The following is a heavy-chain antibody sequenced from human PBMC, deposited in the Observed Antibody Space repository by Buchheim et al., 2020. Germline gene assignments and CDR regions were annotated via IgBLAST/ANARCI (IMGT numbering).Heavy chain of an antibody. V-gene: IGHV4-61*02. Sequence: QVQLQESGPGLVKPSQTLSLTCTVSGGSISSGSYYWSWIRQPAGKGLEWNGRIYTSGSSNYNPSLKSRVTISVDTSQNPFSLKLSSVTAADTAVYYCARLTMVQGPQRGFDYWGQGTL. D-gene: IGHD3-10*01. CDR3: ARLTMVQGPQRGFDY. J-gene: IGHJ4*02. CDR1: GGSISSGSYY. CDR2: IYTSGSS.